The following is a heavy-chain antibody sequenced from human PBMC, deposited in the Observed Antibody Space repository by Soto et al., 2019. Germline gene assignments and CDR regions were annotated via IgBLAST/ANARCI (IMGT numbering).Heavy chain of an antibody. D-gene: IGHD6-13*01. CDR2: ISSSSSYI. Sequence: EVQLVESGGGLVKPGGSLRLSCAASGFTFSSYSMNWVRHAPGKGLELVSSISSSSSYIYYADSVKGRFTISRDNTKPSLYLQMSRQRGEDPAVYSGARRGATRSSRYGGERWFEPWGQGTLVTVSS. J-gene: IGHJ5*02. CDR3: ARRGATRSSRYGGERWFEP. CDR1: GFTFSSYS. V-gene: IGHV3-21*01.